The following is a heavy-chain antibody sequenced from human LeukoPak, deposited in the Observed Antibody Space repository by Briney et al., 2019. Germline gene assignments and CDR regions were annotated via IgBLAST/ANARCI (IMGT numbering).Heavy chain of an antibody. CDR3: ARDRLTMVRGVTTTYYYYYYMDV. CDR1: GGSISSHY. V-gene: IGHV4-59*11. Sequence: SETLSLTCTVSGGSISSHYWSWIRQPQGKGLEWIGYIYYSGSTNYNPSLKSRVTISVDTSKNQFSLKLSSVTAADTAVYYCARDRLTMVRGVTTTYYYYYYMDVWGKGTTVTVSS. D-gene: IGHD3-10*01. J-gene: IGHJ6*03. CDR2: IYYSGST.